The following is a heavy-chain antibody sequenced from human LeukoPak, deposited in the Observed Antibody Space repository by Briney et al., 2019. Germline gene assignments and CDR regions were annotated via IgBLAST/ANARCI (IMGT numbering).Heavy chain of an antibody. V-gene: IGHV3-30*18. Sequence: GGSLRLSCAASGFTFSSYGMHWVRQAPGKGLEWVAVISYDGSNKYYADSVKGRFTISRDNSKNTLYLQMNSLRAEDTAVYYCAKPRRPGGGTFWSGYYPFDYWGQGTLVTVSS. CDR3: AKPRRPGGGTFWSGYYPFDY. CDR2: ISYDGSNK. D-gene: IGHD3-3*01. CDR1: GFTFSSYG. J-gene: IGHJ4*02.